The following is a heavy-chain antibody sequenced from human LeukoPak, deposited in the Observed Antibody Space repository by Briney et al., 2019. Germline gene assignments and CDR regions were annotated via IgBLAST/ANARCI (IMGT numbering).Heavy chain of an antibody. CDR2: INPNSGGT. Sequence: ASVKVSCKASGYTFTGYYMHWVRQAPGQGLEWMGWINPNSGGTNYAQKFQGWVTMTRDTSISTAYMELSRLRSDGTAVYYCARDLSFSSGWSDAFDIWGQGTMVTVSS. D-gene: IGHD6-19*01. CDR3: ARDLSFSSGWSDAFDI. CDR1: GYTFTGYY. J-gene: IGHJ3*02. V-gene: IGHV1-2*04.